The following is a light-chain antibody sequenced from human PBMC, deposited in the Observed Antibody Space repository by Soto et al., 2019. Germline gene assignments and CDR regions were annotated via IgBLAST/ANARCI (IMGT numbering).Light chain of an antibody. Sequence: HSVLPQPAAVSGFPGQAVTIACTGTSSGVGSYNLVSWYQHHPGKAPKLIIYEGSKRPSGISNRFSGSKSGNTASLTISGLQAEDEADYYCCSYAGSSTPSYVFGSGTKVTVL. J-gene: IGLJ1*01. CDR2: EGS. CDR1: SSGVGSYNL. V-gene: IGLV2-23*01. CDR3: CSYAGSSTPSYV.